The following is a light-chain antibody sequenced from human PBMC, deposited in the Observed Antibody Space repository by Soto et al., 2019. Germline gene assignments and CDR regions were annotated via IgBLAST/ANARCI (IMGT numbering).Light chain of an antibody. V-gene: IGLV1-44*01. CDR2: GDN. J-gene: IGLJ2*01. CDR1: GSNIGTNT. Sequence: QSVLTQPPSASGTPGQRVTISCSGGGSNIGTNTVNWYRQHPGTAPKLVIFGDNQRPSGVPDRFSGSKSGTSASLAISGLQSEDEADYYCAAWDGSLNNVLFGGGTKVTVL. CDR3: AAWDGSLNNVL.